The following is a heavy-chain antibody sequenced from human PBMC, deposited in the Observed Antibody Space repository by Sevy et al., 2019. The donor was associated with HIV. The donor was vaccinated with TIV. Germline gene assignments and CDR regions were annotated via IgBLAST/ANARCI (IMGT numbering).Heavy chain of an antibody. CDR2: INPNSGGT. Sequence: ASVKVSCKASGYTFTGYYMHWVRQAPGQGLERMGWINPNSGGTNYAQKFQGRVTMTRDTSISTAYMELSRLRSDDTAVYYCARGGAGYSGSYYDAFDIWGQGTMVTVSS. V-gene: IGHV1-2*02. D-gene: IGHD1-26*01. CDR1: GYTFTGYY. J-gene: IGHJ3*02. CDR3: ARGGAGYSGSYYDAFDI.